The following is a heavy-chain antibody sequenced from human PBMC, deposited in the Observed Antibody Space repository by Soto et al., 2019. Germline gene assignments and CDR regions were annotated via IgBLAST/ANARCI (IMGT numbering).Heavy chain of an antibody. V-gene: IGHV4-31*02. Sequence: QVQLRESGPGVVKPSQTLSLNCHVSSGSVTSGRFFWSWVRQQPGKGLEWIGHIYYSGNTHYNPSRESRVAMSVDSSQNQWSLTFTGVTPADSAVYYCARSLPGGTIFYMDVWGAGTPVTVSS. CDR3: ARSLPGGTIFYMDV. D-gene: IGHD2-2*01. CDR1: SGSVTSGRFF. J-gene: IGHJ6*03. CDR2: IYYSGNT.